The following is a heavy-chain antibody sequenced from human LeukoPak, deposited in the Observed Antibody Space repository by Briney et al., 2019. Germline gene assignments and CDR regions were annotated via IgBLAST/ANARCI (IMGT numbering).Heavy chain of an antibody. CDR3: ARAPLTRHYYYMDV. CDR2: IYSGGST. Sequence: GGSLRLSCAASGFTFSSVAMSWVRQAPGKGLMWVLVIYSGGSTYYADSVKGRFTISRDNSKNTMYLQMNSLRAEDTAVYYCARAPLTRHYYYMDVWGKGTTVTISS. D-gene: IGHD4/OR15-4a*01. J-gene: IGHJ6*03. V-gene: IGHV3-53*01. CDR1: GFTFSSVA.